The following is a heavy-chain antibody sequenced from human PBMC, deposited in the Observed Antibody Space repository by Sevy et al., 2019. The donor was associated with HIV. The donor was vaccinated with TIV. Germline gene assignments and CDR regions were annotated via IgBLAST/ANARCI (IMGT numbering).Heavy chain of an antibody. CDR3: TRWRGAHSLFDY. CDR1: GFTFGDYA. CDR2: LKSKAYGGTL. D-gene: IGHD1-26*01. V-gene: IGHV3-49*04. J-gene: IGHJ4*02. Sequence: GGSLRLSCTASGFTFGDYAMSWVRQAPGKGLEWVAFLKSKAYGGTLDYAASVKGRFTISRDDSKSIAHLQMNDLKTEDTAIYYCTRWRGAHSLFDYWGQGALVTVSS.